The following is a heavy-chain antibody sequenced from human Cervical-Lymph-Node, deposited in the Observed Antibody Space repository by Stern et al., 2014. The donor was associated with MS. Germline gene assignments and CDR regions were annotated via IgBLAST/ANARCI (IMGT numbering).Heavy chain of an antibody. CDR2: MNPDSSDT. CDR3: TKAWDS. Sequence: QMQLVQSGAEVKKPGASVKVSCKTSGYTFTSDDINWVRQASGQGLEWMGWMNPDSSDTGYAQKFQGMLTITRGTSISTAYMELTTLRSEDTAVYYCTKAWDSWGQGTLVIVSS. J-gene: IGHJ4*02. CDR1: GYTFTSDD. V-gene: IGHV1-8*01.